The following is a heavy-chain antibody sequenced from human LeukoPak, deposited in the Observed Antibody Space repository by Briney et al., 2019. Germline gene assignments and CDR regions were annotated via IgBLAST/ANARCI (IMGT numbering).Heavy chain of an antibody. Sequence: SETLSLTCAVYGGSFSGYYWSWIRQPPGKGLEWIGEINHSGSTNYNPSLKSRVTISVDTSKNQFSLKLSSVTAADTAVYYCARHSYYFDYWGQGTLVPVSS. CDR1: GGSFSGYY. V-gene: IGHV4-34*01. J-gene: IGHJ4*02. CDR2: INHSGST. CDR3: ARHSYYFDY.